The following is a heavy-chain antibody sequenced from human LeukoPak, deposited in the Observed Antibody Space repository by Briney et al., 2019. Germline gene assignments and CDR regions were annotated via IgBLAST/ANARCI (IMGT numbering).Heavy chain of an antibody. V-gene: IGHV1-2*02. CDR1: GYTFTDLY. CDR3: ARVQCCDVGKSFLFDY. D-gene: IGHD1-26*01. CDR2: INTRSGGT. J-gene: IGHJ4*02. Sequence: ASVKVSCKASGYTFTDLYIHWVRQAPGQGVEWMGWINTRSGGTRYAQNFQGRVSRTRDTSISTAYMELSSLTSDDTAVFYCARVQCCDVGKSFLFDYWGQGTLVTASS.